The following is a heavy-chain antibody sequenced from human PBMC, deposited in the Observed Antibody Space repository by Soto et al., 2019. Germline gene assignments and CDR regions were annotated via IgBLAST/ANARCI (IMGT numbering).Heavy chain of an antibody. CDR2: INPNSGGT. V-gene: IGHV1-2*02. Sequence: ASVKVSCKASGYTFTGYYMHWVRQAPGQGLEWMGWINPNSGGTNYAQKFQGRVTMTRDTSISTAYMELSRLRSDDTAVYYCARDPPLTRYDDSSGRYGMDGWVQGTTVTVS. D-gene: IGHD3-22*01. CDR1: GYTFTGYY. J-gene: IGHJ6*02. CDR3: ARDPPLTRYDDSSGRYGMDG.